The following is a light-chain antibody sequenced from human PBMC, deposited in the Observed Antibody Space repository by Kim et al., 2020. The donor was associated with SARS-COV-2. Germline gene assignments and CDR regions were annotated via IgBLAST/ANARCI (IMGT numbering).Light chain of an antibody. V-gene: IGLV3-1*01. CDR3: QAWDSNTRI. Sequence: SVSPVQKASITCFGDKLGSKDVSWYQQRPGQSPVLVIYQRVKRPSGIPERFSASNSGNTATLTISGTQPTDEADYYCQAWDSNTRIFGSGTKVTVL. J-gene: IGLJ1*01. CDR1: KLGSKD. CDR2: QRV.